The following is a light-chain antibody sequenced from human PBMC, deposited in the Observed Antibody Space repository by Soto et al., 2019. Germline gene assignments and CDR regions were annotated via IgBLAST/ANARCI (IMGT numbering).Light chain of an antibody. CDR2: GAS. J-gene: IGKJ3*01. CDR3: QQYDSYST. Sequence: EIVWTQSPGTLSLSPGERATLSCRASQSVDSSYLAWYHQRPGQAPRLLIYGASSRATGIPDRFSGSGSGTDFTLTISRLEPEDFATYYCQQYDSYSTFGPGTKVDIK. CDR1: QSVDSSY. V-gene: IGKV3-20*01.